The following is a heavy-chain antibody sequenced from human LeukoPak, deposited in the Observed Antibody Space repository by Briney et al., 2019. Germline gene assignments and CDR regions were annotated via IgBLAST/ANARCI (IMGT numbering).Heavy chain of an antibody. CDR3: ARAGYLGSGWLQYFDY. D-gene: IGHD6-19*01. V-gene: IGHV3-23*01. CDR2: ISASGGRT. J-gene: IGHJ4*02. CDR1: GLTFSSSA. Sequence: PGRSLRLSCAASGLTFSSSAMNWVRQAPSHGLEWVSVISASGGRTHYADSVKGRFTISRDNSKNTLYLQMNRLRAQDTAVYYFARAGYLGSGWLQYFDYWGQGTLVTVSS.